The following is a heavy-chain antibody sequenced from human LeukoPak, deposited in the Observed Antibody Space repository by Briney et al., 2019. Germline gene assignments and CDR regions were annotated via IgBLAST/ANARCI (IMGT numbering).Heavy chain of an antibody. J-gene: IGHJ5*02. CDR3: ARDKRVKQWMSGGFDP. Sequence: SETLSLTCTVSGGSISSSSYYWGWIRQPPGKGLEWIGSIYYSGSTYYNPSLKSRVTISVDTSKNQFSLKLSSVTAADTAVYYCARDKRVKQWMSGGFDPWGQGTLVTVSS. CDR2: IYYSGST. D-gene: IGHD6-19*01. V-gene: IGHV4-39*07. CDR1: GGSISSSSYY.